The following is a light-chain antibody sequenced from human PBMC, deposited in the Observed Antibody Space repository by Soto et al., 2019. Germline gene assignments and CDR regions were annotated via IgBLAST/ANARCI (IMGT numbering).Light chain of an antibody. V-gene: IGKV4-1*01. CDR2: WAS. CDR1: QSVLYRSNNKKY. Sequence: DIVMTQSPDSLAVSLGERATINCKSSQSVLYRSNNKKYLAWYQQKPGQPPKLLIYWASARESGVPDRFSGSGSGTDFTLTISSLQAEDVAVYYCQQYFTIPWTFGQGTKVDIK. J-gene: IGKJ1*01. CDR3: QQYFTIPWT.